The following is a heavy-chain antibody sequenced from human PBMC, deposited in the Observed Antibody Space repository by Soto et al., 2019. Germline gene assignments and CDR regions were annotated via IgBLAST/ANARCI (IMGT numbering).Heavy chain of an antibody. CDR1: GGSISSGGYY. CDR2: IFYSGST. D-gene: IGHD5-12*01. CDR3: ATSRYSGYDYALDI. Sequence: PSETLSLTCTVSGGSISSGGYYWSWIRQHPGKGLEWIGYIFYSGSTYYNPSLKSRVTISVDRSKSQFSLNLTSVTAADTAVYYCATSRYSGYDYALDIWGQGTLVTVS. J-gene: IGHJ3*02. V-gene: IGHV4-31*03.